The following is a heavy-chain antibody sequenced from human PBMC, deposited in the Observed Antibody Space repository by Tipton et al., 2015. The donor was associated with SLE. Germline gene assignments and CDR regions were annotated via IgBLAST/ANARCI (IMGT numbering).Heavy chain of an antibody. D-gene: IGHD3-22*01. V-gene: IGHV4-4*07. Sequence: TLSLTCDVSGGSLSSYYWSWIRQPAGKGLEWIGRIYTSGSTNYNPSLKSRLTMSVDTSKNQFSLKLSSVTAADTAVYYCARLGPYDSSGFIRGALDLWGQGTRVTVSS. CDR3: ARLGPYDSSGFIRGALDL. J-gene: IGHJ3*01. CDR1: GGSLSSYY. CDR2: IYTSGST.